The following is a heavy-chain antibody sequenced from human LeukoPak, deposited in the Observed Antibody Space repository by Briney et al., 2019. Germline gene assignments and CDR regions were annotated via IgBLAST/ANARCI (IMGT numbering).Heavy chain of an antibody. CDR1: GFTFSSYA. CDR3: AKAGDHSYLHY. J-gene: IGHJ4*02. D-gene: IGHD4-17*01. V-gene: IGHV3-23*01. Sequence: GGSLRLSCAASGFTFSSYAMNWVRQAPGKGVEWVSAISGSVGSTYYADSVKGRFTISRDNFKNTLYLQMNSLRAEDTAVYYCAKAGDHSYLHYWGQGTLVTVSS. CDR2: ISGSVGST.